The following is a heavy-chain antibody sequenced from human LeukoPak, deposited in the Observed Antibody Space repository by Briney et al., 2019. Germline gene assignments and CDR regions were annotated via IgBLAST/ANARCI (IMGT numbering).Heavy chain of an antibody. CDR1: GDSTNTYF. Sequence: PSETLSLTCTISGDSTNTYFWSWIRQPPGKGLEWIGYIYYTGTTNYNPSLKSRVTISVDKSKNQFSLKLSSVTAADTAVYYCAREQHRRDSSGYMALDAFDIWGQGTMVTVSS. V-gene: IGHV4-59*12. CDR2: IYYTGTT. CDR3: AREQHRRDSSGYMALDAFDI. J-gene: IGHJ3*02. D-gene: IGHD3-22*01.